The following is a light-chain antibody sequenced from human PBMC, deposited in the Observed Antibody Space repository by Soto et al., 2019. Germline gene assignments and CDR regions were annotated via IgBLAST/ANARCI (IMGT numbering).Light chain of an antibody. J-gene: IGKJ5*01. CDR2: VAS. V-gene: IGKV3-20*01. Sequence: EIVLTQSPGTLSLSPGERATLSCRASQSISSNFLAWYQQKPGQAPRLLIYVASSRASGIPDRFSGSGSGTDFPLTISKLEPEDFTVYYCQQYGSSVITFGQGTRLEIK. CDR1: QSISSNF. CDR3: QQYGSSVIT.